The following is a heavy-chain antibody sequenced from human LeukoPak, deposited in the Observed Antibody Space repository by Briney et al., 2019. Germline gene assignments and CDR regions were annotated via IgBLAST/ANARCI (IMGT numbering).Heavy chain of an antibody. Sequence: TLSLTCTVSGDSISSGRYYWTWIRQPAGKGLEWIGRIYPSGNTNYNPSLKSRVTISVDTSKNQFSLKLSSVTAADTAVYYCATLHRLLDGDHGDCWGQGTLVTVSS. J-gene: IGHJ4*02. CDR1: GDSISSGRYY. D-gene: IGHD4-17*01. CDR3: ATLHRLLDGDHGDC. V-gene: IGHV4-61*02. CDR2: IYPSGNT.